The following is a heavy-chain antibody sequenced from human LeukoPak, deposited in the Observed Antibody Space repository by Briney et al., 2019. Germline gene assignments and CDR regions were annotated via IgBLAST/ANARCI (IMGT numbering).Heavy chain of an antibody. D-gene: IGHD6-19*01. CDR2: ISGSGGST. V-gene: IGHV3-23*01. CDR3: AKVFSSGWYYAPADYFDY. J-gene: IGHJ4*02. CDR1: GFTFSSYA. Sequence: GGSLRLSCAASGFTFSSYAMSRVRQAPGKGLEWVSAISGSGGSTYYADSVKGRFTISRDNSKNTLYLRMNSLRAEDTAVYYCAKVFSSGWYYAPADYFDYWGQGTLVTVSS.